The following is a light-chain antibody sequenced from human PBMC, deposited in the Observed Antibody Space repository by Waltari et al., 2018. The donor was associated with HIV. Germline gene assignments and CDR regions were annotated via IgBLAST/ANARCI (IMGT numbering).Light chain of an antibody. CDR1: QAISDF. J-gene: IGKJ4*01. V-gene: IGKV1-33*01. CDR2: DAS. Sequence: DIQITQSPSSLSASVADRVTITCQASQAISDFLNWYQQKPGKAPKLLIYDASNLETGIPATFSGSGSGTDFTFTISSLQPEDIAAYYCQQYDNRPLAFGGGTKVEIK. CDR3: QQYDNRPLA.